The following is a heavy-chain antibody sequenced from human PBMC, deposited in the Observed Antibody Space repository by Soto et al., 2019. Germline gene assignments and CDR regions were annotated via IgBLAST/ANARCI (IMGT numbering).Heavy chain of an antibody. CDR2: IYYRGST. D-gene: IGHD1-26*01. V-gene: IGHV4-59*11. Sequence: SETLSLTCTVSGGSISSHYWSWVRQAPGKGLEWIGHIYYRGSTTYNPSLRSRSTIAVDTSNNQFSLKLNSVTAADTAVYYCARDGREASGMDVWGQGTKVTVSS. CDR1: GGSISSHY. CDR3: ARDGREASGMDV. J-gene: IGHJ6*02.